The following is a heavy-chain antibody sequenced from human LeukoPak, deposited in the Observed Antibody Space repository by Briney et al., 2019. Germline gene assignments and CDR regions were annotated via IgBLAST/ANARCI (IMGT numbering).Heavy chain of an antibody. CDR1: GFTFSSYA. V-gene: IGHV3-23*01. CDR3: AKDGRAGIVVVPAANDAFGI. J-gene: IGHJ3*02. Sequence: GGSLRLSCAASGFTFSSYAMSWVRQAPGKGLEWVSAISGSGGSTYYADSVKGRFTISRDNSKNTLYLQMNSLRAEDTAVYYCAKDGRAGIVVVPAANDAFGIWGQGTMVTVSS. CDR2: ISGSGGST. D-gene: IGHD2-2*01.